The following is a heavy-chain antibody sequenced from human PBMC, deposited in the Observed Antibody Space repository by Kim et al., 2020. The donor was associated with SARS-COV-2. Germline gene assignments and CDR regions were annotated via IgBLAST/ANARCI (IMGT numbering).Heavy chain of an antibody. CDR2: INHSGST. J-gene: IGHJ6*02. D-gene: IGHD3-22*01. CDR1: GGSFSGYY. CDR3: ARVWVIDLPQTYYGMDV. V-gene: IGHV4-34*01. Sequence: SETLSLTCAVYGGSFSGYYWSWIRQPPGKGLEWIGEINHSGSTNYNPSLKSRVTISVDTSKNQFSLKLSSVTAADTAVYYCARVWVIDLPQTYYGMDVWGQGTTVTVSS.